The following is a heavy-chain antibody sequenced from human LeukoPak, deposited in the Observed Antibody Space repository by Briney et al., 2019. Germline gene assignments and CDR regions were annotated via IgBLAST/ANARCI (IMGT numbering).Heavy chain of an antibody. V-gene: IGHV3-74*03. CDR3: ITTTFNDAFDI. CDR2: IDGDGSGT. CDR1: GFRFSGHW. J-gene: IGHJ3*02. D-gene: IGHD2/OR15-2a*01. Sequence: SGGSLRLSRAASGFRFSGHWMHWVRQAPGKGLVWVSRIDGDGSGTAYADSVKGRFTISRDNAKNTLFLQMNSLKTEDTAVYYCITTTFNDAFDIWGQGTMVTVSS.